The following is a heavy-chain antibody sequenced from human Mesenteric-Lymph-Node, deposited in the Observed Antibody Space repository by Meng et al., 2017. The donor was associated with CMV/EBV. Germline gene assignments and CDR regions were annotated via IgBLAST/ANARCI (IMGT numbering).Heavy chain of an antibody. CDR3: AKDFEQPAFDYFDY. D-gene: IGHD6-13*01. CDR2: ITTSGGST. J-gene: IGHJ4*02. Sequence: GESLKISCAASGFTFSSYSMNWVHQAPGKGLEWVSGITTSGGSTYYADSVKGRFIISRDNSKNTLYLQMESLRAEDTAVYYCAKDFEQPAFDYFDYWGQGTLVTVSS. V-gene: IGHV3-23*01. CDR1: GFTFSSYS.